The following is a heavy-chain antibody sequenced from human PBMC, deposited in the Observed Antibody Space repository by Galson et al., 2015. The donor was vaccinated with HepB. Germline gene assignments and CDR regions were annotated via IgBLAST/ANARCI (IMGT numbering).Heavy chain of an antibody. J-gene: IGHJ5*02. V-gene: IGHV3-30*18. CDR1: GFKLHRYC. D-gene: IGHD3-10*01. Sequence: SLRLSCAASGFKLHRYCMHWVRQAPGKGLEWEAVISYDEDIKHSGDSVTGRFTGSRDSSKNTVYRQLNSLRPEDTATYYCAKDRTPFGWGNYHFPDHWCQGTLVTVSS. CDR2: ISYDEDIK. CDR3: AKDRTPFGWGNYHFPDH.